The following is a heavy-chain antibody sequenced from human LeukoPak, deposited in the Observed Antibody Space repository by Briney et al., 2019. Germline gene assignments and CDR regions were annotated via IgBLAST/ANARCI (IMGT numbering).Heavy chain of an antibody. CDR2: INPNSGGT. V-gene: IGHV1-2*02. Sequence: ASVKVSCKASGYTFTSYYMHWVRQAPGQGLEWMGWINPNSGGTNYAQKFQGRVTMTRDTSISTAYMELSRLRSDDTAVYYCARERRYRRTFDYWGQGTLVTVSS. CDR1: GYTFTSYY. J-gene: IGHJ4*02. D-gene: IGHD3-16*02. CDR3: ARERRYRRTFDY.